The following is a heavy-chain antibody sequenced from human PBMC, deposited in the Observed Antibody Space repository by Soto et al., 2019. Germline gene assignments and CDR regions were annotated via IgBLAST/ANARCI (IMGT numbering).Heavy chain of an antibody. Sequence: GGSLRLSCAASGFTFSDYYMSWIRQAPGKGLEWVSYISSSGSTIYYADSVKGRFTISRDNAKNSLYLQMNSLRAEDTAVYYCAREGRYCSGGSCYGAYYYSGMDVWGQGTTVTVSS. D-gene: IGHD2-15*01. J-gene: IGHJ6*02. CDR3: AREGRYCSGGSCYGAYYYSGMDV. CDR1: GFTFSDYY. CDR2: ISSSGSTI. V-gene: IGHV3-11*01.